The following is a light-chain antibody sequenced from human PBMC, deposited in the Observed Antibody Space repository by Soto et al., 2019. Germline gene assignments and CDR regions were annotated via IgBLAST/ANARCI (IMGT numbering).Light chain of an antibody. CDR1: SSDVAAYNS. CDR2: DVI. J-gene: IGLJ1*01. Sequence: QSVLTQPASVSGSPGQSITISCTGTSSDVAAYNSVSWYQQYPGKAPKLMIYDVIYRPSGVSNRFSVSKSANTASLTISGLQAEAEPDYSSPSYTTSGNYVSGPGTRLPVL. CDR3: PSYTTSGNYV. V-gene: IGLV2-14*01.